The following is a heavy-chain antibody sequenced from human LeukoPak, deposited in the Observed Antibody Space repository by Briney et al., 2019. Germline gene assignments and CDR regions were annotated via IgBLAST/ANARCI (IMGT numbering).Heavy chain of an antibody. CDR1: GYTFTDYF. D-gene: IGHD4-17*01. CDR3: ARTTVPDDYFDY. CDR2: ISPSSGAT. Sequence: ASVKVSCKTSGYTFTDYFMHWVRQAPGQGLEWMGWISPSSGATNYAQKFQGRVAMTRDTSISTAYMELSRLRSDDTAVYYCARTTVPDDYFDYWGQGTLVTVSS. V-gene: IGHV1-2*02. J-gene: IGHJ4*02.